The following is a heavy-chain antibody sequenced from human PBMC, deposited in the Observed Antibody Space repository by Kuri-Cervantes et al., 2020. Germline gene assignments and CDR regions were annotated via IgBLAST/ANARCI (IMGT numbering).Heavy chain of an antibody. Sequence: GSLRLSCAVYGGSFSGYYWSWIRQPPGKGLEWIGEINHSGSTNYNPSLKSRVTISVDTSKNQFSLKLSSLTAADTAVYYCARGRYSYYDILTGGMDVWGQGTTVTVSS. J-gene: IGHJ6*02. CDR1: GGSFSGYY. V-gene: IGHV4-34*01. D-gene: IGHD3-9*01. CDR3: ARGRYSYYDILTGGMDV. CDR2: INHSGST.